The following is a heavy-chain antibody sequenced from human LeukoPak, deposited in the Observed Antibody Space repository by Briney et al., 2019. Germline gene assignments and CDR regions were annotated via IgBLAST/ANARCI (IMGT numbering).Heavy chain of an antibody. J-gene: IGHJ6*03. V-gene: IGHV4-34*01. D-gene: IGHD6-6*01. CDR2: INHIGST. CDR1: GGSFSGYY. CDR3: ARGLGSSSLFFYYYYFMDV. Sequence: PSETLSLTCAVYGGSFSGYYWSWIRQPPGKGLEWIGEINHIGSTNYNPSLKSRVTISVDTYKTQFCLKLSSVTAADTAVYYCARGLGSSSLFFYYYYFMDVWGKGTTVTVSS.